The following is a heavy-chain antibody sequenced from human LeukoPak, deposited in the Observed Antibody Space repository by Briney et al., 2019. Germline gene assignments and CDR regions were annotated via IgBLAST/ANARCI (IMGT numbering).Heavy chain of an antibody. CDR2: IYTSGST. CDR1: GGSLSSGSYY. J-gene: IGHJ3*02. D-gene: IGHD5-24*01. CDR3: ARGDRDGYNYGGAFDI. Sequence: SQTLSLTCTVSGGSLSSGSYYWGWDRPPAGKGLEWVGRIYTSGSTNYNPSLKSRVTISVDTSKNQFSLKLSSVTAADTAVYYCARGDRDGYNYGGAFDIWGQGTMVTVSS. V-gene: IGHV4-61*02.